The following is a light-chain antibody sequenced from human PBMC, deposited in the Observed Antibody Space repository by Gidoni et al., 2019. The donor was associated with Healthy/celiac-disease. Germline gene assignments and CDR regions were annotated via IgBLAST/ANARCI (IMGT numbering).Light chain of an antibody. CDR1: QSVSSN. V-gene: IGKV3-15*01. CDR2: GAS. Sequence: TQPPATLSVSPGERATLPCRASQSVSSNLAWYQQKPGQAPRLLIYGASTRATGIPARFSGSGSGTEFTLTISSLQSEDFAVYYCQQYNNWPGTFGQGTKLEIK. J-gene: IGKJ2*01. CDR3: QQYNNWPGT.